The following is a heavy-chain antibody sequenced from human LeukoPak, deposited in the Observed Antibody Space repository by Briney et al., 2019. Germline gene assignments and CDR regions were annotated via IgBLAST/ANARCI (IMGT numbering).Heavy chain of an antibody. CDR2: INGDGSST. D-gene: IGHD5-18*01. CDR3: ARSSYGYLLGY. CDR1: GFTFSNYW. J-gene: IGHJ4*02. Sequence: GGSLRLSCAASGFTFSNYWMHWVRQAPGKGLVWASRINGDGSSTTYADSVKGRFTISRDNAKNTLYLQMNSLRAEDTAVYYCARSSYGYLLGYWGQGTLVTVSS. V-gene: IGHV3-74*01.